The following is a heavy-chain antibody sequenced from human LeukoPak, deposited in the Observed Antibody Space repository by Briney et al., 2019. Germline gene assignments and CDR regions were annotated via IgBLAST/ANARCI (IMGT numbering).Heavy chain of an antibody. CDR1: GYTFTSYY. V-gene: IGHV1-46*01. CDR3: ARGRRLYSSSRNDAFDI. CDR2: INPSGGST. D-gene: IGHD6-13*01. J-gene: IGHJ3*02. Sequence: ASVKVSCKASGYTFTSYYMHWVRQAPGQGLEWMGIINPSGGSTSYAQKFQGRVTMTRDTSTSTVYMELSSLRSEDTAVYYCARGRRLYSSSRNDAFDIWGQGTMVTVSS.